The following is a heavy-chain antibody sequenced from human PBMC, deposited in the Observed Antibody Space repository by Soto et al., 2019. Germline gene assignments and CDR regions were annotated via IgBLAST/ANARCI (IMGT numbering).Heavy chain of an antibody. V-gene: IGHV1-8*01. D-gene: IGHD3-3*01. CDR3: ARGPRESGEWLLFDY. J-gene: IGHJ4*02. CDR2: MNPDNGNT. Sequence: VKVSCKASGYTFSTYEINWVRRAAGQGLEWMGRMNPDNGNTGYAQKFQDRVTMTRNTSISTAYMELSSLRSDDTAVYYCARGPRESGEWLLFDYWGQGALVTVSS. CDR1: GYTFSTYE.